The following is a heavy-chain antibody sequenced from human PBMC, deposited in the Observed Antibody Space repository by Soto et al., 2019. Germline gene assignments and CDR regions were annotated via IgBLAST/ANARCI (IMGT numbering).Heavy chain of an antibody. CDR3: ARHVTSIAGTFYFFDY. CDR2: IYYSGST. Sequence: PSEMLCLTCTVSGGSISSHYWSWIRQTPGKGLEWIGYIYYSGSTNYNPSLKSRVTISVDTSKIQFSLKLSSVTAADTAVFFWARHVTSIAGTFYFFDYWGQGTLDT. D-gene: IGHD6-6*01. V-gene: IGHV4-59*08. J-gene: IGHJ4*02. CDR1: GGSISSHY.